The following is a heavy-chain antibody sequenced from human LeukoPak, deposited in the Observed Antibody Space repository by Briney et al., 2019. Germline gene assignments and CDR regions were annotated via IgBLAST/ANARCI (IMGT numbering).Heavy chain of an antibody. J-gene: IGHJ3*02. CDR3: ARETPEYQLLWGNAFDI. Sequence: GGSLRLSCAASGFTFSTYSMNWVRQAPGKGLEWVSSISSSSSYIYLADSMRGRFTISRDNAKNSLYLQMNSLRAEDTAVYYCARETPEYQLLWGNAFDIWGQGTMVTVSS. V-gene: IGHV3-21*01. D-gene: IGHD2-2*01. CDR1: GFTFSTYS. CDR2: ISSSSSYI.